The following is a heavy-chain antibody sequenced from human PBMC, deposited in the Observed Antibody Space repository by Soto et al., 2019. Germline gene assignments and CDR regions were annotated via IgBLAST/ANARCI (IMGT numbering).Heavy chain of an antibody. Sequence: SETLSLTCTVSGGSIRSYYWSWIRQPPGKGLEWIGYIYYSVTTNYNPSLKSRVTMTVDTFNNQLSLRLSSVTASDTAVYYCVRTNDVSDNCSRSGFDPWGRVTTVTVSS. CDR2: IYYSVTT. V-gene: IGHV4-59*01. D-gene: IGHD3-3*01. CDR3: VRTNDVSDNCSRSGFDP. J-gene: IGHJ5*02. CDR1: GGSIRSYY.